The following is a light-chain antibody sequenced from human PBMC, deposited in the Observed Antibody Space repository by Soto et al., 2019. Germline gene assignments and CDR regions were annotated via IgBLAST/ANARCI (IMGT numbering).Light chain of an antibody. Sequence: KVLTQSPGTPSLSPGGRATPSRRASQSVSSKLAWYQQKPGQAPRLLFYGASTGATGIPARFSGSGSETEFTLSISSLQSEDFAVYYCQQYNNWPGTFGQGTKV. CDR3: QQYNNWPGT. J-gene: IGKJ1*01. CDR2: GAS. CDR1: QSVSSK. V-gene: IGKV3-15*01.